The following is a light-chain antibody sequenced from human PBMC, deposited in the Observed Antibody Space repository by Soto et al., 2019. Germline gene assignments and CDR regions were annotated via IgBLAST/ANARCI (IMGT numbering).Light chain of an antibody. Sequence: ELVLTQSPGSLSLSPGERATLSCKTSQSSGSNFVAWYQQRPGQPPRLLIYGASTRATGIPARFRGSGSGTEFTLTISSLRSEDSAIYDCQQYFEWPPMTFGQGTKVDIK. V-gene: IGKV3-15*01. CDR1: QSSGSN. CDR2: GAS. CDR3: QQYFEWPPMT. J-gene: IGKJ1*01.